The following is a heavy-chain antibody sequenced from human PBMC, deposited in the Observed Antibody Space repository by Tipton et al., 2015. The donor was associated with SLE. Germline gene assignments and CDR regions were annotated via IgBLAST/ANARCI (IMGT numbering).Heavy chain of an antibody. CDR1: GFTFEDYA. Sequence: SLRLSCAASGFTFEDYAMHWVRQAPGKGLEWVSGITWNSGTIGYAASVKGRFTISRDNAKNSLYLQMNSLRTEDTALYYCAKGYCNGGSCYSPDYYYYYDMDVWGQGTTVTVSS. CDR2: ITWNSGTI. D-gene: IGHD2-15*01. CDR3: AKGYCNGGSCYSPDYYYYYDMDV. V-gene: IGHV3-9*01. J-gene: IGHJ6*02.